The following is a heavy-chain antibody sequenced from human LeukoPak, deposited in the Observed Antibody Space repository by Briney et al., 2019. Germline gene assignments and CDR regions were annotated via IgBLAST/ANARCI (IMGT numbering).Heavy chain of an antibody. V-gene: IGHV4-59*01. J-gene: IGHJ4*02. CDR1: GGSISSYY. D-gene: IGHD3-3*01. CDR2: VFYTGDT. Sequence: SETLSLTCTVSGGSISSYYWHWIRQPPGKGLEWIGFVFYTGDTNHNPSLNGRVSISVDTSNNQFSLRLTSVTPADTAIYYCARGGSLVEWSFDYWGQGHLVTVSS. CDR3: ARGGSLVEWSFDY.